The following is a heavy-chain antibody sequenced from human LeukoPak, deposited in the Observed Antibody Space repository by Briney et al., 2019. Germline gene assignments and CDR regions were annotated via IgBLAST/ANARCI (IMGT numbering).Heavy chain of an antibody. V-gene: IGHV1-3*01. CDR1: GYTFTSYA. CDR2: INAGNGNT. J-gene: IGHJ5*02. D-gene: IGHD3-22*01. Sequence: ASVKVSCKASGYTFTSYAMHWVRQAPGQRLEWMGWINAGNGNTKYSQKFQGRVTITRDTSASTAYMELSSLRSEDTAVYYCARDWDYYDSSGSHYWFDPWGQGTLVTVSS. CDR3: ARDWDYYDSSGSHYWFDP.